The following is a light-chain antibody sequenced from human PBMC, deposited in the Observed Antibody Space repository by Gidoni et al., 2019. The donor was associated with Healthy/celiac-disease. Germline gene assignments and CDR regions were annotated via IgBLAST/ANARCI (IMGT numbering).Light chain of an antibody. J-gene: IGKJ3*01. CDR3: QQFGFT. Sequence: IVLTQSPGTLSLSPGERATLSCRASQSVSSSYLAWYQQKPGQAPRLLIYGASSRATGIPDRFSGSGSGTDFTLTISRLEPEDFAVYYCQQFGFTFGPGTKVDIK. V-gene: IGKV3-20*01. CDR1: QSVSSSY. CDR2: GAS.